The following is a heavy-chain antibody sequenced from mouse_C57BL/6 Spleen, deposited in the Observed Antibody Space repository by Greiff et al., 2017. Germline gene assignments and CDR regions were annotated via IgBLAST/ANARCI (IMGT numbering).Heavy chain of an antibody. CDR3: ARPFTTVYFDD. CDR2: IYPGSGNT. D-gene: IGHD1-1*01. J-gene: IGHJ2*01. CDR1: GYRFTSYY. V-gene: IGHV1-66*01. Sequence: VQLQQSGPELVKPGASVKISCKASGYRFTSYYIHWVKQRPGRGLEWIGWIYPGSGNTKYNEKFKGKATLTADTSSSTAYMQLSSLTSEDSAVYYCARPFTTVYFDDWGQGTTLTVSS.